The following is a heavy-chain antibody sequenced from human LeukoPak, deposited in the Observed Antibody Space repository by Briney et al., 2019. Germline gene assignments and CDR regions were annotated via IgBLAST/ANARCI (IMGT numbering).Heavy chain of an antibody. V-gene: IGHV3-30*18. CDR3: AKARITRVPAMDV. CDR1: GFTFSSYG. J-gene: IGHJ6*02. D-gene: IGHD3-10*01. Sequence: GGSLRLSCAAAGFTFSSYGRHWVRQAPGKGPEWVALISYDGSNKYYADSVKGRFTISRDNSKNSLYLQMNSLRAEDTAVYYCAKARITRVPAMDVWGQGTTVTVSS. CDR2: ISYDGSNK.